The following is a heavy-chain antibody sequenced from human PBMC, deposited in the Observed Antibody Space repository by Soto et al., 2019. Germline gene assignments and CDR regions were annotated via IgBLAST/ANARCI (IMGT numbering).Heavy chain of an antibody. CDR3: ARDPGVRPDYYDSSGYFNAYFDS. CDR1: GFTFSSYA. Sequence: QVQLVESGGGVVQPGRSLRLSCAASGFTFSSYAMHWVRQAPGKGLEWVAVISYDGSNKYYADSVKGRFTISRDNSKNSLYLQMNSLRAEDTAGYYCARDPGVRPDYYDSSGYFNAYFDSWGQGTLVTVSS. V-gene: IGHV3-30-3*01. CDR2: ISYDGSNK. J-gene: IGHJ4*02. D-gene: IGHD3-22*01.